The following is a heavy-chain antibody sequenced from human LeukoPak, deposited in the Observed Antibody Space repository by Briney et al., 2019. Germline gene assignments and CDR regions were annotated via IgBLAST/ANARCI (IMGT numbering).Heavy chain of an antibody. CDR2: IGGSGDNT. J-gene: IGHJ6*02. D-gene: IGHD6-13*01. Sequence: GGSLRLSCAVSGFTFSDYYMSWIRQAPGKGLEWVSSIGGSGDNTFYADSVKDRFTISRDNSKNTLFLQMNSLRAEDTAVYYCARDFAAAGTTMDVWGQGTTVTVSS. CDR1: GFTFSDYY. CDR3: ARDFAAAGTTMDV. V-gene: IGHV3-23*01.